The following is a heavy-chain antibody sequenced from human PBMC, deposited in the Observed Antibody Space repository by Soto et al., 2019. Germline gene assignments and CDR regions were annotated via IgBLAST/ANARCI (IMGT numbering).Heavy chain of an antibody. V-gene: IGHV1-18*01. J-gene: IGHJ4*02. CDR1: GYTFTNYG. CDR3: ARTTHEEPTFDY. CDR2: VTGYEGNA. Sequence: QVQLVQSGAEVKKPGASVKVSCKASGYTFTNYGISWVRQAPGQGLEWMGWVTGYEGNANYVQRFQGRVTMTTDTSTNTAYMDLRRLCSDDTAVYYCARTTHEEPTFDYWGQGTLVTVSS. D-gene: IGHD1-26*01.